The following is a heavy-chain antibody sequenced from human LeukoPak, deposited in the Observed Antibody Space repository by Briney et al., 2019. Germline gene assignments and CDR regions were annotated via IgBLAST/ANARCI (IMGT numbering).Heavy chain of an antibody. Sequence: PSETLSLTCTVSGGSISSYYWNWIRQPPGKGLEWIGHIYYSGSTDYNPSLKSRVTISIDTSKNQFSLKLSSVTAADTAVYYCARESNNWPFDYWGQGTLVTVSS. V-gene: IGHV4-59*01. D-gene: IGHD1-20*01. CDR3: ARESNNWPFDY. CDR2: IYYSGST. CDR1: GGSISSYY. J-gene: IGHJ4*02.